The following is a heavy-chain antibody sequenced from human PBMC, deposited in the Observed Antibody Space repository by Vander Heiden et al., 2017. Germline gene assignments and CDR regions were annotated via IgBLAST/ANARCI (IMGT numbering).Heavy chain of an antibody. Sequence: QVQLQQWGAGLLKPSETLSLTCAVYGGSFSGYYWSWIRQPPGKGLEWIGEINHSGSTNYNPSLKSRVTISVDTSKNQFSLKLSSVTAADTAVYYCARVMTTVTTVQEPDREYYYYGMDVWGQGTTVTVSS. CDR3: ARVMTTVTTVQEPDREYYYYGMDV. J-gene: IGHJ6*02. D-gene: IGHD4-17*01. CDR1: GGSFSGYY. V-gene: IGHV4-34*01. CDR2: INHSGST.